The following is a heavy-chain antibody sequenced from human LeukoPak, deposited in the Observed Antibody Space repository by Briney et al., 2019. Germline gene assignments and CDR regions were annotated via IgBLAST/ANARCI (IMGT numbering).Heavy chain of an antibody. D-gene: IGHD3-22*01. Sequence: ASVKVSCKASGYTFTSYGISWVRQAPGQGLEWMGWISAYNGNTNYAQKLQGTVTMTTDTSTSTAYMELRSLRSDDTALYYCARDLVPYYDSSGYYPNYWGQGTLVTVSS. CDR3: ARDLVPYYDSSGYYPNY. CDR2: ISAYNGNT. CDR1: GYTFTSYG. J-gene: IGHJ4*02. V-gene: IGHV1-18*01.